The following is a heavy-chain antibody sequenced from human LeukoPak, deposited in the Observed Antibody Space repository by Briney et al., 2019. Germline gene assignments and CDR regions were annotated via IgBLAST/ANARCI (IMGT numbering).Heavy chain of an antibody. CDR1: GYSISYGFY. Sequence: SETLSLTCTVSGYSISYGFYWGWIRQPPGKGLEWIGSIYSSGSTNYNPSLKSRVTISVDTSKNQVSLRLRSVTAADTAVYYCARGDSGWYLGLGFDYWGQGTLVTVSS. D-gene: IGHD6-19*01. J-gene: IGHJ4*02. V-gene: IGHV4-38-2*02. CDR2: IYSSGST. CDR3: ARGDSGWYLGLGFDY.